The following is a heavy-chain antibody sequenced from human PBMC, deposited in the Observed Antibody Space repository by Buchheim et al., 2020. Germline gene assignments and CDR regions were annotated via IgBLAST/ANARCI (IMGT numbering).Heavy chain of an antibody. J-gene: IGHJ6*02. Sequence: QVQLVESGGGVVQPGRSLRLSCAASGFTFSSYGMHWVRQAPGKGLEWVAVIWYDGSNKYYADSVKGRFTISRDNSKTTLYLQMNSLRAEDTAVYYCASTVPTYGSGSFGYYYGMDVWGQGTT. CDR3: ASTVPTYGSGSFGYYYGMDV. V-gene: IGHV3-33*01. D-gene: IGHD3-10*01. CDR1: GFTFSSYG. CDR2: IWYDGSNK.